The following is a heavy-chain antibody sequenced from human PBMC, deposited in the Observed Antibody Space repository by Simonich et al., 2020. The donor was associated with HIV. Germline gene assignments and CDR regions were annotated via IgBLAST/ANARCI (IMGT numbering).Heavy chain of an antibody. CDR2: INHSGFT. V-gene: IGHV4-34*01. CDR1: GGSFSGYY. D-gene: IGHD3-3*01. J-gene: IGHJ4*02. CDR3: ARRDRELILYFDY. Sequence: QVQLQQWGAGLLKPSETLSLTCAVYGGSFSGYYWSWIRQPPGKGLEWIGEINHSGFTNYKSSLNSRATITVAKSKNQFSLKLSSVTAADTAIYYCARRDRELILYFDYWGQGNLVTVSS.